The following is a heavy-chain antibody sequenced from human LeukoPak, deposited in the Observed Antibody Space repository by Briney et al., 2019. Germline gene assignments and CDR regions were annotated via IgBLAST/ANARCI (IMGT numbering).Heavy chain of an antibody. CDR2: IYYAGTT. CDR3: ARDGIYGETADY. V-gene: IGHV4-39*02. CDR1: GGSISSSRYY. J-gene: IGHJ4*02. D-gene: IGHD4-17*01. Sequence: PSETLCLTCSVSGGSISSSRYYWGWLRQPPGKGLEWIGSIYYAGTTYYNPSLKSRVTISVDTSKNLFSLKMRSVTAADTAVYYCARDGIYGETADYWGQGTLVTVSS.